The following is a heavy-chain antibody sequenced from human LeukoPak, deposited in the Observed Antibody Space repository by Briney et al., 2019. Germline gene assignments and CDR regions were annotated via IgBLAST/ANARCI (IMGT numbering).Heavy chain of an antibody. CDR1: GDSINAYY. CDR2: IYFSGTT. V-gene: IGHV4-59*08. D-gene: IGHD6-13*01. J-gene: IGHJ5*02. Sequence: SETLSLTCTVFGDSINAYYWGWIRQPPGKGLEWFGYIYFSGTTKYNPSLESRVTISVDTSKNQFSLKLSSVTAADTAVYYCARRRAEGGSNGHYNWFDPWGQGILVTVSS. CDR3: ARRRAEGGSNGHYNWFDP.